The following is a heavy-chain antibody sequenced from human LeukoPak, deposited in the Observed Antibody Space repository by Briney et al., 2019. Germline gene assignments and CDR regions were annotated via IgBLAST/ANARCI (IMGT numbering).Heavy chain of an antibody. J-gene: IGHJ4*02. CDR2: ISYDGSNK. Sequence: GGSLRLSCAASGLTVSSNYMSWVRQAPGKGLEWVAVISYDGSNKYYADSVKGRFTISRDNSKNTLYLQMNSLRAEDTAVYYCARGGPALRSGYYREFDYWGQETLATVSS. D-gene: IGHD3-3*01. CDR1: GLTVSSNY. V-gene: IGHV3-30-3*01. CDR3: ARGGPALRSGYYREFDY.